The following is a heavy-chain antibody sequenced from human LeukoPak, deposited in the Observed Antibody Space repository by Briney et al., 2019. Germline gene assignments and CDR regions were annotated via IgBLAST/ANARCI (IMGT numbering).Heavy chain of an antibody. D-gene: IGHD2-8*01. V-gene: IGHV3-23*01. CDR3: TRDVIMGYQQGYFDP. CDR2: ISGSGGST. Sequence: PGGSLRLSCAVSGITLSNYGMSWVRQAPGRGLEWVAGISGSGGSTNYADSVKGRFTISRDNPKNTLYLQMNSLRAEDTAMYFCTRDVIMGYQQGYFDPWGQGTLVTVSS. CDR1: GITLSNYG. J-gene: IGHJ5*02.